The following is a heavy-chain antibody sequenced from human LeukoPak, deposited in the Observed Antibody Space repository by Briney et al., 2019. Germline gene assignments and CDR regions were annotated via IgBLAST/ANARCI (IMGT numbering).Heavy chain of an antibody. CDR3: ARNLVASFDY. J-gene: IGHJ4*02. D-gene: IGHD2-2*01. Sequence: SETLSLTCTVSGYSISSGYYWGWIRQPPGKGLEWIGSIYHSGSTYYNPSLKSRVTISVDTSKNQFSLKLSSVTAADTAVYYCARNLVASFDYWAREPWSPSPQ. CDR1: GYSISSGYY. V-gene: IGHV4-38-2*02. CDR2: IYHSGST.